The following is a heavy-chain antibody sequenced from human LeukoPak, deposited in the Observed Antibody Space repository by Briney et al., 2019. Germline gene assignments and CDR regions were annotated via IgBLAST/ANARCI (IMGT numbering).Heavy chain of an antibody. J-gene: IGHJ4*02. CDR1: GFTFSSYA. Sequence: GGSLRLSCAASGFTFSSYAMNWVRQAPGKGLEWVSAISGSGFTTYYADSVKGRFTISRDNSKNTLYLQMNSLRAEDTAVYYCAKSLEDYVWGSYRYHYDYCGQGTLVTVSS. V-gene: IGHV3-23*01. CDR2: ISGSGFTT. D-gene: IGHD3-16*02. CDR3: AKSLEDYVWGSYRYHYDY.